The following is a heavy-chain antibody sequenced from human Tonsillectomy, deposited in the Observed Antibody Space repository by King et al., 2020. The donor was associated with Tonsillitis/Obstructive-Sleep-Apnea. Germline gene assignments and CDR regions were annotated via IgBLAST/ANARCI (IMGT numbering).Heavy chain of an antibody. J-gene: IGHJ4*02. CDR3: ARGGELLLYFDY. CDR2: IWYDGSNK. CDR1: GFTFSSYG. V-gene: IGHV3-33*01. Sequence: VQLVESGGGVVQPGRSLRLSCAASGFTFSSYGMHWVRQAPGKGLEWVAVIWYDGSNKYYADSVKGRFTISRDNSKNTLYLQMNSLRAEDTAVYYCARGGELLLYFDYWGQGTLVTVSS. D-gene: IGHD1-26*01.